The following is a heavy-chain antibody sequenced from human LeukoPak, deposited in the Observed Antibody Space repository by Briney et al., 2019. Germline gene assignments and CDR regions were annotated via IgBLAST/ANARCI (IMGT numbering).Heavy chain of an antibody. CDR2: FSYSGNT. CDR1: GCSISSSRYY. CDR3: ARRGKRIVGATTGFDY. D-gene: IGHD1-26*01. Sequence: PSGTLSLTCTVSGCSISSSRYYWGWIRQPPGKGLDWIVRFSYSGNTYYNPSLENRVTISVDTSKNHLNMQLLPVTAADTAVYYCARRGKRIVGATTGFDYWGQGTLVTVSS. V-gene: IGHV4-39*01. J-gene: IGHJ4*02.